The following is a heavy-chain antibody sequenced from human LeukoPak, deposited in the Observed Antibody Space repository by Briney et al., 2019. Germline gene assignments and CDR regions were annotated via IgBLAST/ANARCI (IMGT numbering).Heavy chain of an antibody. V-gene: IGHV3-7*03. CDR1: GFILRNNW. D-gene: IGHD3-16*01. CDR2: INHNGNVN. CDR3: ARGGGLDV. J-gene: IGHJ6*02. Sequence: PGGSLRLSCAASGFILRNNWMNWARQAPGKGLEWVASINHNGNVNYYVDSVKGRFTISRDNAKNSLYLQMSNLRAEDTAVYFCARGGGLDVWGQGATVTVSS.